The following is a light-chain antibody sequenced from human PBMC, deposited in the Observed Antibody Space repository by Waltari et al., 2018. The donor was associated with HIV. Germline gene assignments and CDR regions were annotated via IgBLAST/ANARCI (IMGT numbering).Light chain of an antibody. V-gene: IGLV3-25*03. CDR3: QSADSSGTWV. Sequence: SFELTQPPSVSVSPGQTARITCSGDALPKQFAYWYQQKPGQAPVLIIYQDTERTAGIPERFSGSSSGTRVTLTVSGVQAEDEADYYCQSADSSGTWVFGGGTKLTVL. J-gene: IGLJ3*02. CDR2: QDT. CDR1: ALPKQF.